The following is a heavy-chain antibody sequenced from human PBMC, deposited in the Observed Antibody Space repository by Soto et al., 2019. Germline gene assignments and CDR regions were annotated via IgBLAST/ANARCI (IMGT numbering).Heavy chain of an antibody. CDR2: ITSGSDYI. CDR1: GFTFSSYT. J-gene: IGHJ4*02. CDR3: TREHVVTIFRRGQRGSFDN. D-gene: IGHD3-9*01. Sequence: GGSLRLSCAASGFTFSSYTMNWVHQAPGKGLEWVAFITSGSDYIYYADSVKGRFTISRDDANNSLFLQMSSLRAEDTAVYYCTREHVVTIFRRGQRGSFDNWSQGTLVTVSS. V-gene: IGHV3-21*01.